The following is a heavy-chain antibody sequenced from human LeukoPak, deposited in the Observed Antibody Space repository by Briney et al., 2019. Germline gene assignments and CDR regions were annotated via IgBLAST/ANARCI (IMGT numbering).Heavy chain of an antibody. CDR3: ARVDDVLAGSGFDI. CDR1: GGTFSSYA. J-gene: IGHJ3*02. CDR2: INPNTGGT. D-gene: IGHD3-9*01. V-gene: IGHV1-2*02. Sequence: ASVKVSCKASGGTFSSYAISWVRQAPGKGLEWMGWINPNTGGTNYAQEFQGRVTMTRETSINTAYIELRRLRSDDTALYYCARVDDVLAGSGFDIWGQGTMVTVSS.